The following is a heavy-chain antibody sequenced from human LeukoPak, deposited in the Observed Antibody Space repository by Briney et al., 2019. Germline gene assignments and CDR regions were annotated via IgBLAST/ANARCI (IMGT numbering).Heavy chain of an antibody. CDR1: GGSISSGGYY. V-gene: IGHV4-31*03. CDR3: ARAGYDSSGYSTNYFDY. Sequence: SETLSLTCTVSGGSISSGGYYWSWIRQHPGKGLEWIGYIYYSGSTYYNPSLKSRVTISIDTSKNQFSLKLSSVTAADTAVYYCARAGYDSSGYSTNYFDYWGQGTLVTVSS. D-gene: IGHD3-22*01. CDR2: IYYSGST. J-gene: IGHJ4*02.